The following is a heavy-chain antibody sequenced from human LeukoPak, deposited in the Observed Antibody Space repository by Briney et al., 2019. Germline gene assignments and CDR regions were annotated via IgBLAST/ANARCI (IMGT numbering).Heavy chain of an antibody. CDR2: INNNGST. CDR1: GFTFSSYA. Sequence: GSLRRSCAASGFTFSSYAMSWIRQPPGKGLEWIGEINNNGSTNYNPSLKSRVTISVDTAKNQFSLKLSSVTAADTAVYYCARGLDYGGNSVYAFDIWGQGTMVTVSS. D-gene: IGHD4-23*01. J-gene: IGHJ3*02. CDR3: ARGLDYGGNSVYAFDI. V-gene: IGHV4-34*01.